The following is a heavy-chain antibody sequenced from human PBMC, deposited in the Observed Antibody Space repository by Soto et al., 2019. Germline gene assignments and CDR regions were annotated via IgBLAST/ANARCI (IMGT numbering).Heavy chain of an antibody. CDR2: IWYDGSNK. J-gene: IGHJ6*02. D-gene: IGHD3-22*01. CDR1: GFTFSSYG. CDR3: ARTLNYYDSSGYPYYYYGMDV. Sequence: GGSLRLSCAASGFTFSSYGMHWVRQAPGKGLEWVAVIWYDGSNKYYADSVKGRFTISRDNSKNTLYLQMNSLRAEDTAVYYCARTLNYYDSSGYPYYYYGMDVWGQGTTVTVSS. V-gene: IGHV3-33*01.